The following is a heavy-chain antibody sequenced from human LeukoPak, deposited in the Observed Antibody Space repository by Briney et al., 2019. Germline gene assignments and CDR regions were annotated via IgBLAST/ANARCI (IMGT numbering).Heavy chain of an antibody. V-gene: IGHV1-58*01. CDR1: GFTFTTRSA. CDR2: IVDGSDNT. D-gene: IGHD6-13*01. Sequence: GASVKVSCKASGFTFTTRSAVQWVRQARGQRLEWIGWIVDGSDNTNYAQKFQERVTITRDMSTSTAYMELSSLRSEDTAVYYCAAPYSSTWFDYWGQGTLVTVSS. CDR3: AAPYSSTWFDY. J-gene: IGHJ4*02.